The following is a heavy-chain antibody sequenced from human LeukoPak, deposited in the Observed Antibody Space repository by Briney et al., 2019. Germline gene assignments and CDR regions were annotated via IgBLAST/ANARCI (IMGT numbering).Heavy chain of an antibody. J-gene: IGHJ1*01. CDR1: GHSIIDSFY. D-gene: IGHD3-22*01. CDR3: ARAADSSGFSPFQH. Sequence: SETLSLTCTVSGHSIIDSFYWGWIRQPPGKGLEWIGSIYHTGSTYYNSYLKSRVTISVDTSKNQLSLKLKSVTAADTAVYYCARAADSSGFSPFQHWGQGTLVTVSS. V-gene: IGHV4-38-2*02. CDR2: IYHTGST.